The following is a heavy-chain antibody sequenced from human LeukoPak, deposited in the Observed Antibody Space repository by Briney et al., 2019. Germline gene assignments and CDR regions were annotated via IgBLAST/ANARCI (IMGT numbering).Heavy chain of an antibody. D-gene: IGHD5-24*01. CDR1: GHTFTSYG. J-gene: IGHJ4*02. CDR3: ARVQDVEAKTPFFAY. CDR2: ISAYNGNT. V-gene: IGHV1-18*01. Sequence: ASVKVSCKASGHTFTSYGISWVRLAPGQGLEWMGWISAYNGNTNYAQKLQGRVTMTTDTSTSTAYMELRSLRSDDTAVYYCARVQDVEAKTPFFAYWGQGTLVTVSS.